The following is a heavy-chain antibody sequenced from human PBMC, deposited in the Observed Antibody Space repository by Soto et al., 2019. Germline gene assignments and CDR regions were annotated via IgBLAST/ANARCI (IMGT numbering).Heavy chain of an antibody. Sequence: SETLSLTCTVSGGSISRYYWSWIRQPPGKGLEWIGYLYNTGSTIYNPSLKSRVTISVDTSKNQFSLKLNSLTAADTAVYYCARDLWGYCGTDCYPLDVWGQGTTVTV. CDR1: GGSISRYY. V-gene: IGHV4-59*01. D-gene: IGHD2-21*02. CDR2: LYNTGST. J-gene: IGHJ6*02. CDR3: ARDLWGYCGTDCYPLDV.